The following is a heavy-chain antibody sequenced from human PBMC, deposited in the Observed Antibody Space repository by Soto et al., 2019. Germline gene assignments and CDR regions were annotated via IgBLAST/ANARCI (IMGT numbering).Heavy chain of an antibody. V-gene: IGHV3-30*18. Sequence: SLRLSCAASGFTFSSYGMHWVRQAPGKGLEWVAVISYDGSNKYYADSVKGRFTVSRDNSKNTLYLQMNSLRAEDTAVYYCAKDSGAHSSSWYPYYYYYYGMDVWGQGTTVTVSS. J-gene: IGHJ6*02. CDR3: AKDSGAHSSSWYPYYYYYYGMDV. CDR2: ISYDGSNK. CDR1: GFTFSSYG. D-gene: IGHD6-13*01.